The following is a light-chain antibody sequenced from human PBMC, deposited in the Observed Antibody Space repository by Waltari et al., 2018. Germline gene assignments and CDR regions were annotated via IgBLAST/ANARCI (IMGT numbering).Light chain of an antibody. CDR3: SSYTSTNTYV. J-gene: IGLJ1*01. Sequence: QSALTQPASVSGSPGQSITISCTGTSSDGGGYNFVSWYQQHPGKAPNLLINDVSKRPSGVSNRFSGSKSGNTASLTISGLQAEDEADYYCSSYTSTNTYVFGTGTEVTVL. CDR1: SSDGGGYNF. V-gene: IGLV2-14*03. CDR2: DVS.